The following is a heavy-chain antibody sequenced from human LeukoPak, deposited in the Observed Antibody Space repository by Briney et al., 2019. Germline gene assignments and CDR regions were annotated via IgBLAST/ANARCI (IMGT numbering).Heavy chain of an antibody. CDR1: GFTFSNAW. CDR2: IKSKTDGGTT. Sequence: GGSLRLSCAASGFTFSNAWMSWVRQAPGKGLEWVGRIKSKTDGGTTDYAAPVKGRFTISRDDSKNTLYLQMNSLKTEDTAVYYCTTASVAPYDYVWGSYRESDYWGQGTLVTVSS. J-gene: IGHJ4*02. CDR3: TTASVAPYDYVWGSYRESDY. V-gene: IGHV3-15*01. D-gene: IGHD3-16*02.